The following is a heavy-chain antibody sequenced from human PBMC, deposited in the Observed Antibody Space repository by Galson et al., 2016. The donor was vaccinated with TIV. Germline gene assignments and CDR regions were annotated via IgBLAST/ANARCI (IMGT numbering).Heavy chain of an antibody. Sequence: SLRLSCAASGFTFSNYWMHWVRQAPGEGLVWVSRIKSDGSSTNYADSVEGRFIISRDNAKNTLYLQMNGLRGEDTAVYYCARASSSGWYFIYWGQGTLVTVSS. D-gene: IGHD6-19*01. CDR1: GFTFSNYW. CDR2: IKSDGSST. CDR3: ARASSSGWYFIY. V-gene: IGHV3-74*01. J-gene: IGHJ4*02.